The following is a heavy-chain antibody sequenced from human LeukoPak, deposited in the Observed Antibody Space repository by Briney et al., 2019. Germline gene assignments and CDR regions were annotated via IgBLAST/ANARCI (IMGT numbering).Heavy chain of an antibody. CDR2: INSDGSST. D-gene: IGHD6-13*01. CDR3: ARDSAHSSSWYEFDY. Sequence: GGSLRLSCAASGFTFSSYWMHWVRQAPGKGLVWVSRINSDGSSTSYADSVKGRFTISRDNSKNTLYLQMNSLRAEDTAVYYCARDSAHSSSWYEFDYWGQGTLVTVSS. CDR1: GFTFSSYW. J-gene: IGHJ4*02. V-gene: IGHV3-74*01.